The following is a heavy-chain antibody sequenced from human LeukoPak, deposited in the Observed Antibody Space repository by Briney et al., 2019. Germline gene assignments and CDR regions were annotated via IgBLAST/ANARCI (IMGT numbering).Heavy chain of an antibody. CDR1: GFTMSHYG. D-gene: IGHD3-16*01. CDR3: ARDIRSTGDYDYVWGDY. V-gene: IGHV3-21*01. J-gene: IGHJ4*02. Sequence: PGGSLRLSCAASGFTMSHYGVSWVRQAPGKGLEWVSSISSSSSYIYYADSVKGRFTISRDNAKNSLYLQMNSLRAEDTAVYYCARDIRSTGDYDYVWGDYWGQGTLVTVSS. CDR2: ISSSSSYI.